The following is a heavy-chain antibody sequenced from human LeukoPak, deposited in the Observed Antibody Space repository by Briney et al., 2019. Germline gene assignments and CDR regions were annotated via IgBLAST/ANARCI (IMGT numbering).Heavy chain of an antibody. J-gene: IGHJ4*02. D-gene: IGHD6-19*01. CDR1: GFTFSSYA. CDR3: AKADKSEQWLYYFDY. Sequence: PGGSLRLSCAASGFTFSSYAMSWVRQAPGKGLEWVSAISGSGGSTYYADSVKGRFTIPRDNSKNTLYLQMNSLRAEDTAVYYCAKADKSEQWLYYFDYWGQGTLVTVSS. CDR2: ISGSGGST. V-gene: IGHV3-23*01.